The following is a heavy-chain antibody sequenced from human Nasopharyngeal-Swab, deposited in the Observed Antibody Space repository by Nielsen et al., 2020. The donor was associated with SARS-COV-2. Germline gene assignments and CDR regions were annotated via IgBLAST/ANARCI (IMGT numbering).Heavy chain of an antibody. V-gene: IGHV3-74*01. J-gene: IGHJ4*02. CDR2: ISEDGSIT. CDR1: GFTFSSHW. CDR3: ASQLGYPDS. D-gene: IGHD2-2*01. Sequence: GESLKISCAASGFTFSSHWMHWVRQAPGKELVWVSRISEDGSITTCADSVKGRFTISRDNAKNTLFLQMHSLRADDTAIYYCASQLGYPDSWGQGTLVTVSS.